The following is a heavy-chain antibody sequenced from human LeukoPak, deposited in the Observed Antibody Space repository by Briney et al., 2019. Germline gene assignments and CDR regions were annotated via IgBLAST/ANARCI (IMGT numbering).Heavy chain of an antibody. Sequence: GGSLRLSCAASGFIFSSYWMSWVRQAPGKGLEWVANIKEDGSGKYYADSVKGRFTISRDNSKNTLYLQMNSLRAADTAVYYCARDQGPMDVWGKGTTVTVSS. CDR2: IKEDGSGK. V-gene: IGHV3-7*03. CDR1: GFIFSSYW. CDR3: ARDQGPMDV. J-gene: IGHJ6*03.